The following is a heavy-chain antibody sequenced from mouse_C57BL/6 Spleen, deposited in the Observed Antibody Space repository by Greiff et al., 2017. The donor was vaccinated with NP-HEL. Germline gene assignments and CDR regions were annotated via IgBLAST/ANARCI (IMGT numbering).Heavy chain of an antibody. J-gene: IGHJ4*01. D-gene: IGHD4-1*01. CDR2: IYPGDGDT. V-gene: IGHV1-80*01. CDR1: GYAFSSYW. CDR3: AREGELGRRAMDY. Sequence: VHLVESGAELVKPGASVKISCKASGYAFSSYWMNWVKQRPGKGLEWIGQIYPGDGDTNYNGKFKGKATLTADKSSSTAYMQLSSLTSEDSAVYFCAREGELGRRAMDYWGQGTSVTVSS.